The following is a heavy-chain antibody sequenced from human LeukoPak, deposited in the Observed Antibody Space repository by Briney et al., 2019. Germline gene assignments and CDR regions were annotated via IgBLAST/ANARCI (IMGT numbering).Heavy chain of an antibody. CDR3: ARHRPQRGYFDY. J-gene: IGHJ4*02. Sequence: GGSLKLSCAASGFTFSSYSMNWVRQAPGKGLEWVSSISSSSSYIYYADSVKGRFTISRDNAKNSLYLQMNSLRAEDTAVYYCARHRPQRGYFDYWGQGTLVTVSS. CDR2: ISSSSSYI. CDR1: GFTFSSYS. V-gene: IGHV3-21*01.